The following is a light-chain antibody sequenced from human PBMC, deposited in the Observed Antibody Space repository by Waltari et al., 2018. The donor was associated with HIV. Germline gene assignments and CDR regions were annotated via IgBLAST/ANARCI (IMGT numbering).Light chain of an antibody. V-gene: IGLV1-36*01. CDR3: AAWDDTLNGWV. CDR1: SSNIDKNA. J-gene: IGLJ3*02. CDR2: YDD. Sequence: QSVLTQPPSVSAAPRQRVSISCSGRSSNIDKNAANWYQQIPGTAPRLLIYYDDLVPSGVSDRFSGSKSGTSASLAISGLQSEDEADYYCAAWDDTLNGWVFGGGTKLTVL.